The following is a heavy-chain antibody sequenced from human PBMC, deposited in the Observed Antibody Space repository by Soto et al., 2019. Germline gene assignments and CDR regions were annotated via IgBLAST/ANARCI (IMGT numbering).Heavy chain of an antibody. J-gene: IGHJ6*02. CDR1: GFTFTSSA. Sequence: SVKVSCKASGFTFTSSAVQWVRQARGQRLEWIGWIVVGSGNTNYAQKFQERVTITRDMSTSTAYMELSSLRSEDTAVYYCAAGINNDFWSGFYYGMDVWGQGTTVTV. V-gene: IGHV1-58*01. CDR2: IVVGSGNT. D-gene: IGHD3-3*01. CDR3: AAGINNDFWSGFYYGMDV.